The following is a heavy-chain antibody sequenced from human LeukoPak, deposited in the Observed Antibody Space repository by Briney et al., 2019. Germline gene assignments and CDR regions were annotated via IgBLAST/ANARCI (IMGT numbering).Heavy chain of an antibody. J-gene: IGHJ1*01. CDR1: GYNLIGYD. Sequence: ASVKVSCKASGYNLIGYDIHWVRQAPGQGLEWMGRINPNSGGTNYAQKFQGRVTMTKDTSISTAYVDLSRLTSDDTAVYYCASLTIGWYSSDYFQQWGQGTLVTVSS. D-gene: IGHD6-19*01. CDR2: INPNSGGT. V-gene: IGHV1-2*06. CDR3: ASLTIGWYSSDYFQQ.